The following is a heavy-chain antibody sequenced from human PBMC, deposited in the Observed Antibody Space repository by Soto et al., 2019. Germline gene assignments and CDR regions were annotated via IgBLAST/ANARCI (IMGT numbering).Heavy chain of an antibody. CDR3: ASRAFGESQLVTAKPLDY. Sequence: ASVKVSCKASGYTFSSYAISWVRQAPGQGLEWMGWISAYNGNTNYAQHLQGRVTMTTDTSTSTAYMELRSLRSDDTAVYYCASRAFGESQLVTAKPLDYWGQGTLVTVSS. CDR2: ISAYNGNT. D-gene: IGHD3-10*01. V-gene: IGHV1-18*01. J-gene: IGHJ4*02. CDR1: GYTFSSYA.